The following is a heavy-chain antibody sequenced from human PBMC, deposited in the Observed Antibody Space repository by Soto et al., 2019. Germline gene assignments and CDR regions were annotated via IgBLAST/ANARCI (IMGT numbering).Heavy chain of an antibody. CDR3: ASLAYCGGDCYHRGEPINYFDY. CDR2: IYYSGST. V-gene: IGHV4-31*03. Sequence: SETLSLTCTVSGGSISSGGYYWSWIRQHPGKGLEWIGYIYYSGSTYYNPSLKSRVTISVDTSKNQFSLKLSSVTAADTAVYYCASLAYCGGDCYHRGEPINYFDYWGQGTLVTVSS. CDR1: GGSISSGGYY. J-gene: IGHJ4*02. D-gene: IGHD2-21*01.